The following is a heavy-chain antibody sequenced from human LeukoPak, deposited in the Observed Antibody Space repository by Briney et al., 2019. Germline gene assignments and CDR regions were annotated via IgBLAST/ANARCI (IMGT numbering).Heavy chain of an antibody. D-gene: IGHD3-10*01. CDR2: INHNEGT. J-gene: IGHJ6*03. CDR3: ARTPNPIHYYGSGSSQYYYYMDV. Sequence: SETLSLTCAVYGGSFSGYYWTWIRLPPGKGLEWIGEINHNEGTRYNPSLKSRVTISVDTSKNQFSLKLSSVTAADTAVYYCARTPNPIHYYGSGSSQYYYYMDVWGKGTTVTVSS. CDR1: GGSFSGYY. V-gene: IGHV4-34*01.